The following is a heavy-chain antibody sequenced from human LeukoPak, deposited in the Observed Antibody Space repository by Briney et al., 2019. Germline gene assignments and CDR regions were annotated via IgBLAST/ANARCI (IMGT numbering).Heavy chain of an antibody. CDR2: IKQDGSEK. J-gene: IGHJ4*02. CDR3: ARDHDILTGHPNYLDY. CDR1: GFTFSSYW. D-gene: IGHD3-9*01. V-gene: IGHV3-7*01. Sequence: GGSLRLSCAASGFTFSSYWMSWVRQAPGKGLEWVANIKQDGSEKYYVDSVKGRFTISRDNAKNSLYLQMNSLRAEDTAVYYCARDHDILTGHPNYLDYWGQGTLVTVSS.